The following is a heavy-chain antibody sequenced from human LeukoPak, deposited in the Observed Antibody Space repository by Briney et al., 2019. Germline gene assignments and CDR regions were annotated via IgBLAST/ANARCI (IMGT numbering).Heavy chain of an antibody. CDR1: GFTFSTYS. V-gene: IGHV3-48*01. Sequence: GGSLRLSCAASGFTFSTYSMNWVRQAPGKGLECISYISSSGSTIYYADSVKGRFTISRDNAKNSLYLQINSLRAEDTAIYYCARDFGIYGDPYYFDYWGQGTLVTVSS. CDR3: ARDFGIYGDPYYFDY. J-gene: IGHJ4*02. D-gene: IGHD4-17*01. CDR2: ISSSGSTI.